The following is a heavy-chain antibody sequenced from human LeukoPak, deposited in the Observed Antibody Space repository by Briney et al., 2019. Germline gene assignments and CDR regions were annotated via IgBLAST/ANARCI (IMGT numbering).Heavy chain of an antibody. Sequence: ASVKVSCKASGYTFTNYAISWVRQAPGQGLEWMGWISAYNGNTNYAQKLQGRVTMTTDTSTSTAYMELRSLRSDDTAVYYCARDGLGYGDYSTKVYYYYGMDVWGQGTTVTVSS. D-gene: IGHD4-17*01. J-gene: IGHJ6*02. CDR2: ISAYNGNT. CDR1: GYTFTNYA. CDR3: ARDGLGYGDYSTKVYYYYGMDV. V-gene: IGHV1-18*01.